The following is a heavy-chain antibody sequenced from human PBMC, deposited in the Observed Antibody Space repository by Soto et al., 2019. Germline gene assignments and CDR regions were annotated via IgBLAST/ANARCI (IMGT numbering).Heavy chain of an antibody. V-gene: IGHV3-23*01. CDR3: ANVDTAMVGNFDY. CDR1: GFTFTTYA. Sequence: GGSLRLSCAASGFTFTTYAMSWVRQPPGRGLEWVAAISGSGRSTYYADSVKGRFTISRDNSKNTLYLQMNSLRAEDTAIYYGANVDTAMVGNFDYWGQGTLVTVSS. J-gene: IGHJ4*02. D-gene: IGHD5-18*01. CDR2: ISGSGRST.